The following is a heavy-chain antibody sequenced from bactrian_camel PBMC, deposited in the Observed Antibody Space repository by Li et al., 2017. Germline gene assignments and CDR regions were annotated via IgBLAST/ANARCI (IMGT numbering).Heavy chain of an antibody. CDR2: IDTDGTT. V-gene: IGHV3S55*01. Sequence: HVQLVESGGGSVQAGGSLTLSCAFTYASHCMAWFRQAPGKEREAVAGIDTDGTTSYAESVKGRFAISRDNTKNALYLQMNSLRPEDTAMYYCAAGSWNCAVSYNIADWGQGTQVTVS. CDR1: TYASHC. CDR3: AAGSWNCAVSYNIAD. J-gene: IGHJ4*01. D-gene: IGHD2*01.